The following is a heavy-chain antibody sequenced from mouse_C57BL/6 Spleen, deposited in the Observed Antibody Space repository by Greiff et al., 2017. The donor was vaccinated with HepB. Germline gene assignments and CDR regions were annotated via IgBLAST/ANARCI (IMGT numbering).Heavy chain of an antibody. V-gene: IGHV3-6*01. J-gene: IGHJ4*01. CDR3: ARGAGYYAMDY. CDR2: ISYDGSN. Sequence: EVKLQESGPGLVKPSQSLSLTCSVTGHSITSGYYWNWIRQFPGNKLEWMGYISYDGSNNYNPSLKNRISITRDTSKNQFFLKLNSVTTEDTATYYCARGAGYYAMDYWGQGTSVTVSS. CDR1: GHSITSGYY.